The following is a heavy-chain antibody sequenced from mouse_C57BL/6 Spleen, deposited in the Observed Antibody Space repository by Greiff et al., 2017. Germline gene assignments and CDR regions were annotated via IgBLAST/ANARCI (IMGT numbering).Heavy chain of an antibody. D-gene: IGHD6-1*01. Sequence: EVQLVESGGGLVKPGGSLKLSCAASGFTFSSYAMSWVRQTPEKRLEWVATISDGGSYTYYPDNVKGRFTISRDNAKNNLYLQMSHLKSEDTAMYYCARDNPRMDYWGQGTSVTVSS. CDR3: ARDNPRMDY. V-gene: IGHV5-4*01. CDR1: GFTFSSYA. J-gene: IGHJ4*01. CDR2: ISDGGSYT.